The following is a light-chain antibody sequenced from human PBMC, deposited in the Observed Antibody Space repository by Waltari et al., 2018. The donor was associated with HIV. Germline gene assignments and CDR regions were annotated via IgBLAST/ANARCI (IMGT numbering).Light chain of an antibody. CDR2: DVT. V-gene: IGLV2-11*01. J-gene: IGLJ3*02. Sequence: QSALTQPRSVSGSPGQSVTIPCTGTSRDVGGYKYVSWYQQHPAKAPKLMIYDVTKRPSGVPDRVSGSKSVNTASLTIAGLEAEDEADYYCCSYAGSYTWVFGGGTKLTVL. CDR1: SRDVGGYKY. CDR3: CSYAGSYTWV.